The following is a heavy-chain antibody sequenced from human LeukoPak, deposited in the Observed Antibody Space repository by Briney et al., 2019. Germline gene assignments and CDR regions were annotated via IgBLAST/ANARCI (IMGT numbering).Heavy chain of an antibody. CDR3: AGDRGGDCYLDY. CDR1: GFTFSSYE. D-gene: IGHD2-21*02. Sequence: GGSLRLSCAASGFTFSSYEMNWVRQAPGKGLEWVSYISSSGSTIYYADSVKGRFTISRDNAKNSLYLQMNSLRAEDTAVYYCAGDRGGDCYLDYWGQGTLVTVSS. J-gene: IGHJ4*02. V-gene: IGHV3-48*03. CDR2: ISSSGSTI.